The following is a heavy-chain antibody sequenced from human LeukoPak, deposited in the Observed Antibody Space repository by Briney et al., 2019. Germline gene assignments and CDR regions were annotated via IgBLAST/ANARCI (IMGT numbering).Heavy chain of an antibody. Sequence: SVKVSCKASGGTFSSYAISWVRQAPGQGLEWMGRIIPILGIANYAQKFQGRVTITADKSTSTAYMELSSLRSEDTAVYYCARGGSGSYYYRPSDAFDIWGQGTMVTVSS. D-gene: IGHD3-10*01. J-gene: IGHJ3*02. CDR3: ARGGSGSYYYRPSDAFDI. CDR1: GGTFSSYA. CDR2: IIPILGIA. V-gene: IGHV1-69*04.